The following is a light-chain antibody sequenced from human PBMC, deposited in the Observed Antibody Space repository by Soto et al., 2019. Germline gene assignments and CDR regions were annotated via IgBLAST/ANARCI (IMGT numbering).Light chain of an antibody. V-gene: IGKV1-6*01. CDR3: LQDYISPGT. CDR1: QGIRND. CDR2: AAS. J-gene: IGKJ1*01. Sequence: AIQMTQSPSSLSASVGDKVTITCRTSQGIRNDLAWYQQKPGKAPKVLIYAASTLQSGVPSRFSGSGSGTEFTLTISSLQPEDFATYYCLQDYISPGTFGQGTKVEI.